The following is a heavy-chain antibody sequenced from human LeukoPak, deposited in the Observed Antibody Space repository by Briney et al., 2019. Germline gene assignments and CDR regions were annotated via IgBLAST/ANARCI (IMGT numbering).Heavy chain of an antibody. Sequence: GGSLRLSCAASGFTFSSFAMSWVRQAPGKGLEWDSSISGSGSRSYYADSVKGRFTISRDNSKNTLYLQMNSLRAEDTAVYYCAKDITQSGTYGGPHNYWGQGTLVSVSS. D-gene: IGHD1-26*01. J-gene: IGHJ4*02. V-gene: IGHV3-23*01. CDR1: GFTFSSFA. CDR3: AKDITQSGTYGGPHNY. CDR2: ISGSGSRS.